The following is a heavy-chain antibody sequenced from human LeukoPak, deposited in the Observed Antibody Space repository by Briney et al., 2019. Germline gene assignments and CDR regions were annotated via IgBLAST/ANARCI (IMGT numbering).Heavy chain of an antibody. CDR1: GFTFSSYS. D-gene: IGHD3-16*01. Sequence: GGSLRLSCAASGFTFSSYSMNWVRQAPGKGLEWVSSISSSSSYIYYADSVKGRFTISRGNAKNSLYLQMNSLRAEDTAVFYCARGGGEVDYWGQGTLVTVSS. CDR2: ISSSSSYI. J-gene: IGHJ4*02. V-gene: IGHV3-21*01. CDR3: ARGGGEVDY.